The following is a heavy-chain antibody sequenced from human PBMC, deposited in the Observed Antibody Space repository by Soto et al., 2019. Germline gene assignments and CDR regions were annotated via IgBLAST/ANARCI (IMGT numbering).Heavy chain of an antibody. V-gene: IGHV3-23*01. D-gene: IGHD3-3*01. CDR2: ISGSGGST. CDR3: AKRITIFGVVIGYYFDY. J-gene: IGHJ4*02. Sequence: GVLTISYAPCGIVFGSYAMFWVRQPPGKGLELVSAISGSGGSTYYADSVKGRFTISRDNSENTLYLQMNRLRAEDAAVYYCAKRITIFGVVIGYYFDYWGQGTLVTVSS. CDR1: GIVFGSYA.